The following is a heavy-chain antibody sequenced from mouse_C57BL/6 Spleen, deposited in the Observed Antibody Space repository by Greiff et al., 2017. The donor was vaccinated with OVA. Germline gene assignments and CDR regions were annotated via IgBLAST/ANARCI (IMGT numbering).Heavy chain of an antibody. V-gene: IGHV2-4*01. Sequence: VQLVESGPGLVQPSQSLSITCTVSGFSLTSYGVHWVRQPPGKGLEWLGVIWSGGSTDYNAAFISRLSISKDNSKSQVFFKMNSLQADDTAIYYCAKNGAGTAWFAYWGQGTLVTVSA. D-gene: IGHD3-3*01. CDR1: GFSLTSYG. J-gene: IGHJ3*01. CDR3: AKNGAGTAWFAY. CDR2: IWSGGST.